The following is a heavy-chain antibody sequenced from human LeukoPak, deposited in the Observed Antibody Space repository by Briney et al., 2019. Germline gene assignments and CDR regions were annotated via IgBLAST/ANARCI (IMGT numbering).Heavy chain of an antibody. CDR3: ARDYGDSNDY. Sequence: GGSLRLSCAASGFTFSGSAMHWVRQAPGKGLEWVSYISSSGSTIYYADSVKGRFTISRDNAKNSLYLQMNSLRAEDTAVYYCARDYGDSNDYWGQGTLVTVSS. V-gene: IGHV3-48*04. J-gene: IGHJ4*02. CDR2: ISSSGSTI. CDR1: GFTFSGSA. D-gene: IGHD4-17*01.